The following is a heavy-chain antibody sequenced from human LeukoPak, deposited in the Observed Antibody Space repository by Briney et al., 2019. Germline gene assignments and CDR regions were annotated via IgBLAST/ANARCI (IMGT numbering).Heavy chain of an antibody. CDR2: INPNSGGT. CDR1: GYTFTGYY. D-gene: IGHD1-26*01. J-gene: IGHJ4*02. V-gene: IGHV1-2*02. CDR3: ARVDSGSYHPFDY. Sequence: ASVKVSCKASGYTFTGYYMHWVRQAPGQGLEWMGWINPNSGGTNYAQKFQGRVTMTRDTSISTAYMELSRLRSDDTAVYYCARVDSGSYHPFDYWGQGTLATVSS.